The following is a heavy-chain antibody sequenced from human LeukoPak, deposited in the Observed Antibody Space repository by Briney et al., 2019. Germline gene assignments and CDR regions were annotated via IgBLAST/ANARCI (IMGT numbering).Heavy chain of an antibody. CDR2: ITGSVVTT. Sequence: GGSLRLSCAASGFTFNDYDIHWVRQAPGKGLGWVSFITGSVVTTSYADSVKGRFTIARDRAKHSLFLQIDCLRAIRTGVYYCARPTSSGSIISWGQGTLVTVSS. V-gene: IGHV3-48*01. CDR3: ARPTSSGSIIS. J-gene: IGHJ5*02. D-gene: IGHD6-19*01. CDR1: GFTFNDYD.